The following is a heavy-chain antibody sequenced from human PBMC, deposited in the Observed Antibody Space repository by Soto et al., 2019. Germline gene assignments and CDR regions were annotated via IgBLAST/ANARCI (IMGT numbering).Heavy chain of an antibody. CDR1: GFTFSDHY. J-gene: IGHJ6*02. Sequence: EVQLVESGGGLVQPGGSLRLSCAASGFTFSDHYMDWVRQAPGKGLEWVGRSRNKANSYTTEYAASVKGRFTISRDDSKSSLYLQMNSLKTEDTAVYYCTRLPSIGGESHSGMDVWGQGTTVTVSS. CDR3: TRLPSIGGESHSGMDV. CDR2: SRNKANSYTT. D-gene: IGHD2-21*01. V-gene: IGHV3-72*01.